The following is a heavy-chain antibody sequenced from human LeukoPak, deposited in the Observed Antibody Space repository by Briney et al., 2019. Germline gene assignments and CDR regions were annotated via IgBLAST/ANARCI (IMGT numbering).Heavy chain of an antibody. J-gene: IGHJ6*02. V-gene: IGHV3-21*01. Sequence: GGSLRLSCATSGFTFSIYTMNWVRQAPGKGLEWVSCISSGGTYIYNADSVKGRFSISRDNAKNSLYLQMNNLRAEDTAVYYCAREEDSSTIRSSHGMDVWGQGTTVTVSS. D-gene: IGHD6-6*01. CDR1: GFTFSIYT. CDR3: AREEDSSTIRSSHGMDV. CDR2: ISSGGTYI.